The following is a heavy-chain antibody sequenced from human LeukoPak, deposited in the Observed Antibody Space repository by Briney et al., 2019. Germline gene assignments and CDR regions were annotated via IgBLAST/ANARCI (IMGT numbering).Heavy chain of an antibody. CDR1: GGSISSYY. J-gene: IGHJ4*02. Sequence: PSETLSLTCTVSGGSISSYYWSWIRQPAGKGLEWIGRIYTSGNTNYNPSLKSRVTMSVDTSKNQISLRLSSVTAADTAVYFCAREGHSWNCYDTSGYQWIDYWGQGTLVTVSS. V-gene: IGHV4-4*07. CDR3: AREGHSWNCYDTSGYQWIDY. D-gene: IGHD3-22*01. CDR2: IYTSGNT.